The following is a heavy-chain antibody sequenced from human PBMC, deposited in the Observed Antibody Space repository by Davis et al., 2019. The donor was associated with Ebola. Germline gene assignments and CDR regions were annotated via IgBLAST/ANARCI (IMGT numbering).Heavy chain of an antibody. CDR3: ARHPHVTISMVRGVMETTGYNGIDV. J-gene: IGHJ6*02. Sequence: PGGSLRLSCAASGFTFSSYWMHWVRQAPGKGLVWVSRSNSDGSSTSYADSVKGRFTISRDNAKNTVYLQMNDVRVEDTAVYYCARHPHVTISMVRGVMETTGYNGIDVWGQGTAVTVSS. D-gene: IGHD3-10*01. V-gene: IGHV3-74*01. CDR1: GFTFSSYW. CDR2: SNSDGSST.